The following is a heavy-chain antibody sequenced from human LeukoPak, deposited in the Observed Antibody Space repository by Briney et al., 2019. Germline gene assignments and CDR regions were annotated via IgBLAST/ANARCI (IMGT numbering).Heavy chain of an antibody. CDR1: GGSFSGYY. D-gene: IGHD3-3*01. CDR3: ARGVDYDFWSGYYTVYYYYMDV. V-gene: IGHV4-34*01. CDR2: INHSGST. J-gene: IGHJ6*03. Sequence: PSETLSLTCAVYGGSFSGYYWSWIRQPPGKGLEWIGEINHSGSTNYNPSLKSRVTISVDTSKNQFSLKLSSVTAADTAVYYCARGVDYDFWSGYYTVYYYYMDVWGKGTTVTVSS.